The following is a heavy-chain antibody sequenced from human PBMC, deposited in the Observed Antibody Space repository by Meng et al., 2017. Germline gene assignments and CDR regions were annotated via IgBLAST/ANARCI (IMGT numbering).Heavy chain of an antibody. V-gene: IGHV3-73*01. CDR2: IGGRRKNYAA. CDR3: TMYIRGHI. CDR1: GVSFSDFD. J-gene: IGHJ3*02. Sequence: GESLKISCAVSGVSFSDFDIHWVRQASGKGLEWVGRIGGRRKNYAAAYAAPVRGRFTISRDDSRSTAYLQMDSLKTDDSAVYYCTMYIRGHIWGQGTMVTVS. D-gene: IGHD1-1*01.